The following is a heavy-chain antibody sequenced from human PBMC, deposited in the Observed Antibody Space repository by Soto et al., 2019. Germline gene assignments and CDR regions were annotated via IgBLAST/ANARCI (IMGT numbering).Heavy chain of an antibody. CDR1: GFTFSSYG. D-gene: IGHD4-4*01. CDR3: AKDRSFGYSNSSPNYGMDV. CDR2: ISYDGSNK. V-gene: IGHV3-30*18. Sequence: QVQLVESGGGVVQPGRSLRLSCAASGFTFSSYGMHWVRQAPGKGLEWVAVISYDGSNKYYADSVKGRFTISRDNSNNPLYLQMNSLRAEDTAVYYCAKDRSFGYSNSSPNYGMDVWGQGTTVTASS. J-gene: IGHJ6*01.